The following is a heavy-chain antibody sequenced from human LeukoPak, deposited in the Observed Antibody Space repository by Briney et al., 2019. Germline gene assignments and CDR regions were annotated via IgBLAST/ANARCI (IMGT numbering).Heavy chain of an antibody. V-gene: IGHV4-34*01. CDR1: GGSFSGYY. Sequence: PSETLSLTCAAYGGSFSGYYWSWIRQPPGKGLEWIGEINHSGSTNYNPSLKSRVTISVDTSKNQFSLKLSSVTAADTAVYYCARYDFWSVFIYWGQGTLVTVSS. CDR3: ARYDFWSVFIY. CDR2: INHSGST. J-gene: IGHJ4*02. D-gene: IGHD3-3*01.